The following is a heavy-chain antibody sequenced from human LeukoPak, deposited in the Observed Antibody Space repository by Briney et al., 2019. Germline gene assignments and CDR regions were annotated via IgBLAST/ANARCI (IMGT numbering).Heavy chain of an antibody. CDR1: GFTFSSHS. CDR3: ARIGSGWYWDY. D-gene: IGHD6-19*01. V-gene: IGHV3-21*01. J-gene: IGHJ4*02. CDR2: ISSGSHYT. Sequence: GGSLRLSCAASGFTFSSHSMYWVRQAPGKGLEWVSSISSGSHYTYYADPVKGRFTISRDDAKNSLYLQMNSLRAEDTAVYYCARIGSGWYWDYWGQGTLVTVSS.